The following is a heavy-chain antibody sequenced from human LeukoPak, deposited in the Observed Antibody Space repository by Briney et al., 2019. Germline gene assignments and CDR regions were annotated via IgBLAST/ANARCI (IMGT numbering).Heavy chain of an antibody. CDR2: INPNSGGT. Sequence: ASVKVSCKASGYTFTGYYIHWVRQAPGQGLEWIGWINPNSGGTNYAQKFQGRVTMTRETSISTAYMELSSLRSDDTAVYYCLKVRATCCSWGQGTLVTVSS. J-gene: IGHJ4*02. V-gene: IGHV1-2*02. D-gene: IGHD2-2*01. CDR3: LKVRATCCS. CDR1: GYTFTGYY.